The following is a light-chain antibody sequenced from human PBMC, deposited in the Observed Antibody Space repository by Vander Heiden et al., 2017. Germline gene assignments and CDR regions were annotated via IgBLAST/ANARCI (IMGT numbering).Light chain of an antibody. Sequence: NFMLTQPPSVSESPGKTVTISCTGSSGSIASNYVQWYQQRPGSAPTTVIYEDNQRPSGVPDRFSGSIDSSSNSASLTISGLQTEDEADYYCQSYDSSSVVFGGGTRLTVL. CDR3: QSYDSSSVV. J-gene: IGLJ2*01. CDR2: EDN. V-gene: IGLV6-57*02. CDR1: SGSIASNY.